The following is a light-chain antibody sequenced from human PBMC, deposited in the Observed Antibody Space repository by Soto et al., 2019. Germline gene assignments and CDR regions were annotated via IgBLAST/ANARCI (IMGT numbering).Light chain of an antibody. CDR1: SSDVGGYNY. CDR2: DVS. J-gene: IGLJ2*01. V-gene: IGLV2-14*01. Sequence: HSVLTQPASVSGSPGQSITISCTGTSSDVGGYNYVSWYQQHPGKAPKLMIYDVSNRPSGVSNRFSGSKSGNTASLTISGLQAEDEADYYCSSYTSSSYVVFGGGTKVTVL. CDR3: SSYTSSSYVV.